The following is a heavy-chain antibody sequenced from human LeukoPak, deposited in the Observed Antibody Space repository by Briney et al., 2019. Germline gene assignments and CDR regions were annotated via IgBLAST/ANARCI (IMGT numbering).Heavy chain of an antibody. Sequence: GRSLRLSCAASGFTFSSYAMHWVRQAPGKGLEWVAVISYDGSNKYYADSVKGRFTISRDNSKNTLYLQMNSLRAEDTAVYYCASCYGDYDYWGQGTLVTVSS. D-gene: IGHD4-17*01. CDR2: ISYDGSNK. CDR3: ASCYGDYDY. J-gene: IGHJ4*02. CDR1: GFTFSSYA. V-gene: IGHV3-30-3*01.